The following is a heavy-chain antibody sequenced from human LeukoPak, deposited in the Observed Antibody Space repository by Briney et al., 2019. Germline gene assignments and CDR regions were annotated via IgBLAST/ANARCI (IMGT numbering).Heavy chain of an antibody. CDR3: ASVLYCGADCYSGRYFFDY. D-gene: IGHD2-21*02. CDR1: GYTFTSYD. CDR2: VNPSGDST. V-gene: IGHV1-46*01. Sequence: ASVKVSCKASGYTFTSYDMHWVRQAPGQGLEWMGIVNPSGDSTSYAQKFQGRVTMTRDTSTSTVYMELSSLRSEDTAVYYCASVLYCGADCYSGRYFFDYWGQGTLVTVSS. J-gene: IGHJ4*02.